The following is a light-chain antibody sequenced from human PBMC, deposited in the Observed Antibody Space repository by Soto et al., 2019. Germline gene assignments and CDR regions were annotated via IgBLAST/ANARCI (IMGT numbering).Light chain of an antibody. CDR2: AAS. CDR3: QQYIHFPFA. V-gene: IGKV1-12*01. Sequence: DIQMTQSPSSVSSSVGDRVTITCRASQGISSWLAWYQQKPCQAPKLLIYAASNLQSGVPSRFSGSGSWTDFTLTFNSLQAEDFATYHGQQYIHFPFAFGPGTKVAV. J-gene: IGKJ3*01. CDR1: QGISSW.